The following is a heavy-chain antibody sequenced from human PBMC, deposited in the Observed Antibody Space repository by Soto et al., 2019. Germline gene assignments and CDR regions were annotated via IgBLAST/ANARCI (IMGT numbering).Heavy chain of an antibody. Sequence: PGGSLRLSCAASGFTFSTYGMHWVRQAPGKGLEWVAVISYDGSNKYYADSVKGRFTTSRDNSKNTLYLQMSSLRAEDTAVYYCAKGFSYSVIDYWGQGTLVTVSS. J-gene: IGHJ4*02. CDR3: AKGFSYSVIDY. V-gene: IGHV3-30*18. D-gene: IGHD5-18*01. CDR2: ISYDGSNK. CDR1: GFTFSTYG.